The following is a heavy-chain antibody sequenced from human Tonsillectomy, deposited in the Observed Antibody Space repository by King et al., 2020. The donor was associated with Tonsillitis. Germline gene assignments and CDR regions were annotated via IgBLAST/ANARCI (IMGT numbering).Heavy chain of an antibody. CDR3: TWDTSGHYCFTH. V-gene: IGHV3-15*07. Sequence: VQLVESGGGLVMPGGSLRLSCAASGFSFSDAWMNWVRQAPGKGLEWVGRLKSKTSGGTTDYTAPVKGRFTISRDDSKNTLYLQMNSLKTEDTAVYYCTWDTSGHYCFTHWGQGTLVTVSP. D-gene: IGHD3-22*01. CDR1: GFSFSDAW. J-gene: IGHJ4*02. CDR2: LKSKTSGGTT.